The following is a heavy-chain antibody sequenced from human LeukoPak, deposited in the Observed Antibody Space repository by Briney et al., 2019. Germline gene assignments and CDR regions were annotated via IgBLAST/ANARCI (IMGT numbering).Heavy chain of an antibody. CDR3: AREILRFDF. J-gene: IGHJ3*01. Sequence: ASVKVSCKASGYIFNRQGMNWVRQAPGQGLEWMGWINTDSGNPTYAQGFTGRFVFSLDSSVSTVYLQINNLMPEDTAKFFCAREILRFDFWGQGTTVTVSS. CDR1: GYIFNRQG. V-gene: IGHV7-4-1*02. CDR2: INTDSGNP.